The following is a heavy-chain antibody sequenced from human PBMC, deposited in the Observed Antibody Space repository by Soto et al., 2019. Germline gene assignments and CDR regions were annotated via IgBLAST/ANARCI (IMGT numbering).Heavy chain of an antibody. J-gene: IGHJ3*02. D-gene: IGHD1-1*01. V-gene: IGHV4-34*01. CDR2: INHSGST. CDR1: GGSFSGYY. CDR3: ARRPSVQLERRSAFDI. Sequence: QVQLQQWGAGLLKPSETLSLTCAVYGGSFSGYYWSWIRQPPGKGLEWIGEINHSGSTNYNPSLKSRVTISVDTSKNQFSLKLSSVTAADTAVYYCARRPSVQLERRSAFDIWGQGTMVTVSS.